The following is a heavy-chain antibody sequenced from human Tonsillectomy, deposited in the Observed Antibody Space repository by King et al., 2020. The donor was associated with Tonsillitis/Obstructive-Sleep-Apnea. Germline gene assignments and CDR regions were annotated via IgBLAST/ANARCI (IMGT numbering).Heavy chain of an antibody. CDR1: GFTFDDYV. V-gene: IGHV3-43*02. J-gene: IGHJ3*01. Sequence: VQLVESGGGVVRPGGSLRLSCAASGFTFDDYVMHWVRQAPGKGLEWVSLISGDCGNTYYADSVKGQFTLSRDNSKNSLYLQMNSLRTEDTALYYCAILTDFFDLWGQGPMVTVLS. CDR3: AILTDFFDL. CDR2: ISGDCGNT. D-gene: IGHD3-3*01.